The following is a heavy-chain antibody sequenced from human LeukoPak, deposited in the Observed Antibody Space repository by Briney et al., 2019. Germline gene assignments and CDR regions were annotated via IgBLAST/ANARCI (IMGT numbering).Heavy chain of an antibody. J-gene: IGHJ4*02. Sequence: SETLSLTCAVSGGSISSSNWWSWVRQPPGKGLEWIGEIYHSGSTNHNPSLKSRVTISVDKSKNQFSLKLSSVTAADTAVYYCARDPQFGESRGFDYWGQGTLVTVSS. V-gene: IGHV4-4*02. D-gene: IGHD3-10*01. CDR3: ARDPQFGESRGFDY. CDR1: GGSISSSNW. CDR2: IYHSGST.